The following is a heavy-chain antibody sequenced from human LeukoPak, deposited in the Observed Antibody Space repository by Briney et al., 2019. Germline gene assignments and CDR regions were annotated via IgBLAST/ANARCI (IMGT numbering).Heavy chain of an antibody. Sequence: SGATLVKPTQTLTLTCTFSGFSLSTSGVGVGWIRQPPGKALEWLALIYLDDDKRYSPSLKIRLPITKDTSQNQEVLTVNNMDPVDTATYYCAHRRTIKYHILTGYSSFFDYWGQGTLVTVSS. J-gene: IGHJ4*02. D-gene: IGHD3-9*01. CDR1: GFSLSTSGVG. CDR3: AHRRTIKYHILTGYSSFFDY. V-gene: IGHV2-5*02. CDR2: IYLDDDK.